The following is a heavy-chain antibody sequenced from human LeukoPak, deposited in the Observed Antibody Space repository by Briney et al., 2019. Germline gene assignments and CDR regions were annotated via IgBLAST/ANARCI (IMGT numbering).Heavy chain of an antibody. J-gene: IGHJ6*03. D-gene: IGHD3-10*01. CDR3: ASGSGSYRTPYYYMDV. CDR1: GVTVSSNY. V-gene: IGHV3-53*01. Sequence: GGSLRLSCAASGVTVSSNYMSWVRQAPGKGLEWVSVIYSGGSTYYADSVKSRFTISRDNSKNTLYLQMNSLRAEDTAVYYCASGSGSYRTPYYYMDVWGTGTTVTVSS. CDR2: IYSGGST.